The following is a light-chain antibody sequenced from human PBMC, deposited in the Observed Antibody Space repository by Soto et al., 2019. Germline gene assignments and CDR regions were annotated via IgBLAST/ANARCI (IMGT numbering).Light chain of an antibody. CDR2: EVS. J-gene: IGLJ1*01. Sequence: QSVLTQPASVSGCPGQSITISCTGTSSDVGAHNFVSWYQQHPGKAPKLMIYEVSNRPSGVSDRFSGSKSGNTASLTISGLQAEDEADYYCNSYTNTAARVFGTGTKVTVL. V-gene: IGLV2-14*01. CDR1: SSDVGAHNF. CDR3: NSYTNTAARV.